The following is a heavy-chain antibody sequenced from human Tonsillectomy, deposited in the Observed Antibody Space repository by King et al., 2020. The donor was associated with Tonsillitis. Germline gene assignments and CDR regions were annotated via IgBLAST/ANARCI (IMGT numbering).Heavy chain of an antibody. Sequence: QLQESGPGLVKPSQTLSLTCTVSGGSIIGGAYYWSWIRQHPGSVLEWIGYIYNSDNTYYNTSLKSLLTISVDTSKNQLSLKLRSVTAADTAVYYCGRYEGGVFDLWGQGTLVTVSS. CDR2: IYNSDNT. D-gene: IGHD2-15*01. J-gene: IGHJ5*02. V-gene: IGHV4-31*01. CDR1: GGSIIGGAYY. CDR3: GRYEGGVFDL.